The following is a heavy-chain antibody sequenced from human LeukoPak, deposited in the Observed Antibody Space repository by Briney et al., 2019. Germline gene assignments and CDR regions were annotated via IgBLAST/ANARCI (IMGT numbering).Heavy chain of an antibody. CDR1: GYSISSGYY. Sequence: SETLSLTCIVSGYSISSGYYWGWIRQPPGKALEWIGNIYHSGITYYNPSLKSRVTISVDTSENRFSLKLSSVTAADTAVYYCARQLQYDGSWPIDYWGQGTLVTVSS. J-gene: IGHJ4*02. CDR2: IYHSGIT. D-gene: IGHD6-13*01. V-gene: IGHV4-38-2*02. CDR3: ARQLQYDGSWPIDY.